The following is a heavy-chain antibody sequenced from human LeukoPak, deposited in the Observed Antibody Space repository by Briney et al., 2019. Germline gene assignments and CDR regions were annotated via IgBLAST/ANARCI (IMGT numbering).Heavy chain of an antibody. CDR1: GFTFSDYY. J-gene: IGHJ3*02. Sequence: GSLRLSCAASGFTFSDYYMKWVRQDPGKGLEWVSSMSSSSTIYYADSVKGRFTISRDNAKNSLFLQMNSLRAEDTAVYYCARDHYDSSGYYAASDAFDIWGQGTMVTVSS. CDR3: ARDHYDSSGYYAASDAFDI. D-gene: IGHD3-22*01. CDR2: MSSSSTI. V-gene: IGHV3-69-1*01.